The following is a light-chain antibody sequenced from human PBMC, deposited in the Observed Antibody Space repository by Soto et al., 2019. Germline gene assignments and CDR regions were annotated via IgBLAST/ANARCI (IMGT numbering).Light chain of an antibody. J-gene: IGKJ2*01. CDR1: QSVNSSY. V-gene: IGKV3D-20*01. Sequence: EIALTQSLATLSLSPGERATHACGASQSVNSSYLAWYQQKPGLAPRLLIYDASSRATGIPDRFSGSGSGTDFTLTISRLEPEDFAVYYCQQYGSSPYTFGQGTKLEIK. CDR3: QQYGSSPYT. CDR2: DAS.